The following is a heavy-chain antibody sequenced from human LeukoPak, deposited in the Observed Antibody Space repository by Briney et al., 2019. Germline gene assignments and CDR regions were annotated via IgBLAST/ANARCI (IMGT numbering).Heavy chain of an antibody. D-gene: IGHD3-16*01. CDR3: ARGVASRIVGEDYNYGLDV. V-gene: IGHV4-34*01. J-gene: IGHJ6*02. CDR1: GGSFSGYF. CDR2: IDFYGDT. Sequence: SETLSLTCAVYGGSFSGYFRNWLRQSPGKGLEWIGQIDFYGDTKYNPSLKSRVAISIDKSKNQFSLRLRSVTAADTATYFCARGVASRIVGEDYNYGLDVWGHGTTVIVSS.